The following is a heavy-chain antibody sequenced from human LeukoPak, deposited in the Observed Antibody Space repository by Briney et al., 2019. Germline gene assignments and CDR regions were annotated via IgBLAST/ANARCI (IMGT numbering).Heavy chain of an antibody. Sequence: GASVKVSCKASGYTFTNYGFHRVRQAPGQGPEWMGWIRVSDGDTKYAQKFQGRVTLTRDTSANTAYMDLWSLRSDDTAVYFCARSGFSFGYHYFDLWGQGTLVTVSS. CDR2: IRVSDGDT. D-gene: IGHD5-18*01. CDR3: ARSGFSFGYHYFDL. V-gene: IGHV1-18*01. J-gene: IGHJ4*02. CDR1: GYTFTNYG.